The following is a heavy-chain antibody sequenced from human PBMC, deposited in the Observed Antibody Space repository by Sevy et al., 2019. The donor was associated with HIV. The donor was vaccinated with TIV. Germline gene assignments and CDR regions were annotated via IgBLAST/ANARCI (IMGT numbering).Heavy chain of an antibody. J-gene: IGHJ4*02. CDR3: AREKHYYDSSGYYFYFDY. CDR2: IYSGGST. CDR1: GFTVSSNY. V-gene: IGHV3-53*01. Sequence: GGSLRLSCAASGFTVSSNYMSWVRQAPGKGLEWVLVIYSGGSTYYADSVKGRFTISRDNSKNTLYLQMNSLRAEDTAVYYCAREKHYYDSSGYYFYFDYWGQGTLVTVSS. D-gene: IGHD3-22*01.